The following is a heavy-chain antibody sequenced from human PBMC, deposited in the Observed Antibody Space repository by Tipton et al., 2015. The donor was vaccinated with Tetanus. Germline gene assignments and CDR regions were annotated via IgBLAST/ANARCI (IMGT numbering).Heavy chain of an antibody. Sequence: GSLRLSCSASGFIFSNCWMSWVRQAPGKGLEWVANINRDGSGKYYVDSVKGRFTISRDEAKNSLYLQMSSLRVGDTAVYYCARDRGEDWTNFYYMDVWGKGATVTVSS. D-gene: IGHD3/OR15-3a*01. J-gene: IGHJ6*03. CDR1: GFIFSNCW. CDR2: INRDGSGK. CDR3: ARDRGEDWTNFYYMDV. V-gene: IGHV3-7*01.